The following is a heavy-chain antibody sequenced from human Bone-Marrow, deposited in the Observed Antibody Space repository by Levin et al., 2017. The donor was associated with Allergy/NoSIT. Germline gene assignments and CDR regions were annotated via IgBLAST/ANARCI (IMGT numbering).Heavy chain of an antibody. CDR3: STGTGCRYGQDCY. Sequence: GGSLRLSCAASGFAFSGTWMNWFRQAPGKGLEWVGRIKKRTDGETTDYAAHVRGRFTISRDDSKNALFLQMNSLKTEDTAVYYCSTGTGCRYGQDCYWGQGTLVTVSS. CDR1: GFAFSGTW. J-gene: IGHJ4*02. V-gene: IGHV3-15*01. D-gene: IGHD6-19*01. CDR2: IKKRTDGETT.